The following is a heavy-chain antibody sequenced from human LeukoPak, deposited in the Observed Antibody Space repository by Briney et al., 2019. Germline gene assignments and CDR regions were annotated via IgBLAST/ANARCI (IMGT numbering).Heavy chain of an antibody. CDR1: GFTFGSYW. J-gene: IGHJ5*02. CDR3: ARVYCSGGSCYKSNWFDT. Sequence: GGSLRLSCAASGFTFGSYWMSWVRQAPGKGLEWVANIKEDGSEKYYVDSVKGRFTISRDNPKNSLYLQMNSLRAEDTAVYYCARVYCSGGSCYKSNWFDTWGQGTLVTVSS. V-gene: IGHV3-7*05. D-gene: IGHD2-15*01. CDR2: IKEDGSEK.